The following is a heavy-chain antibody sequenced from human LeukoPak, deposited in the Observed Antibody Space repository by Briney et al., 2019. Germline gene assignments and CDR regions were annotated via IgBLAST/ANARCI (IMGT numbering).Heavy chain of an antibody. Sequence: ASVKVPCKASGYTFTSYDINWVRQATGQGLEWMGWMNPNSDNTGYAQKLQGRVTMTTDTSTSTAYMELRSLRSDDTAVYYCAREIRGEGFDYWGQGTLVTVSS. CDR1: GYTFTSYD. CDR3: AREIRGEGFDY. CDR2: MNPNSDNT. D-gene: IGHD3-16*01. J-gene: IGHJ4*02. V-gene: IGHV1-8*01.